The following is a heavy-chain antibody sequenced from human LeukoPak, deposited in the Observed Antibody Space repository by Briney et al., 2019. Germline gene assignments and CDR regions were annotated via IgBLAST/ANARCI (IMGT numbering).Heavy chain of an antibody. Sequence: AAVKVSCMASGYTFTSYDIHWVRQATGQGLEWMGWMNPNSGNTGYAQKFQGRVTMTRNTSISTAYMELSSLRSEDTAVYYCARHYYDXSGYYXXYXMDVWGQGTTVTVS. CDR3: ARHYYDXSGYYXXYXMDV. CDR2: MNPNSGNT. V-gene: IGHV1-8*01. D-gene: IGHD3-22*01. J-gene: IGHJ6*02. CDR1: GYTFTSYD.